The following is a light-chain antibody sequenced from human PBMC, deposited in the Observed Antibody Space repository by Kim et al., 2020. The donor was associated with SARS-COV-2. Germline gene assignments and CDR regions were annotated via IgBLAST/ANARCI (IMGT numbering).Light chain of an antibody. CDR1: QSNSGD. Sequence: CPGGRVTPSCTASQSNSGDLAWYQQKPGRAPRLLIYCASTTARGIPARLSGRGSGTEFTLTISSLQSEEFAVYFCQQYNNGPPGTFGQGTKVDIK. J-gene: IGKJ1*01. V-gene: IGKV3-15*01. CDR3: QQYNNGPPGT. CDR2: CAS.